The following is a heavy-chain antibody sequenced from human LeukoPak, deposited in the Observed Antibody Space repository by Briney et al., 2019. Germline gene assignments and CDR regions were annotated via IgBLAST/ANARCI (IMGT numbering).Heavy chain of an antibody. CDR2: IYYSGST. CDR1: GYSISNSYY. D-gene: IGHD1-14*01. CDR3: ARGRKFFDY. Sequence: PSETLSLTCTVSGYSISNSYYWGWIRQPPGKGLEWIGSIYYSGSTYYNLSLKSRVTISVDTSKNQFSLKLSSVTAADTAVYYCARGRKFFDYWGQGTLVTVSS. V-gene: IGHV4-38-2*02. J-gene: IGHJ4*02.